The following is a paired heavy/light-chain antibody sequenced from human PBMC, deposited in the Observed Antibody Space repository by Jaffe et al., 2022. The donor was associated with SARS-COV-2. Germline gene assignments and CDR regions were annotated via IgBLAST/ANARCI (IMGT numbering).Heavy chain of an antibody. Sequence: QLQLQESGPGLVKPSETLSLTCTVSGGSINIANYYWGCIRQPPGKGLEWIGSIYYSGNTYYNPSLERRVTISIDTSKNQFSLKLSSVTAADTAVYYCARLSAVGGLYNYYIDVWGKGTTVTVSS. V-gene: IGHV4-39*01. CDR3: ARLSAVGGLYNYYIDV. D-gene: IGHD3-16*01. CDR1: GGSINIANYY. CDR2: IYYSGNT. J-gene: IGHJ6*03.
Light chain of an antibody. CDR3: QQYKSYSPYT. V-gene: IGKV1-5*03. CDR1: QSISSW. J-gene: IGKJ2*01. CDR2: KAS. Sequence: DIQMTQSPSTLSASVGDRVTISCRARQSISSWLAWYQQKPGKAPKLLIYKASSLESGVPSRFSGSGSGTEFTLTISSLQPDDFATYYCQQYKSYSPYTFGQGTKLEIK.